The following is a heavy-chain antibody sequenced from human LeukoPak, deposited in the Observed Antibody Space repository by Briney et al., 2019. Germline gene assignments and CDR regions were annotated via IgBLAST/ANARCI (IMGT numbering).Heavy chain of an antibody. CDR2: IYYSGST. CDR1: GGSISSSRYY. Sequence: PSETLSLTCTVSGGSISSSRYYWGWIRQPPGKGLEWIGSIYYSGSTYYNPSLKSRVTISVDTSKNQFSLKLNSVTAADTAVYYCARGRQNVVPAGWFDPWGQGTLVTVSS. J-gene: IGHJ5*02. CDR3: ARGRQNVVPAGWFDP. V-gene: IGHV4-39*07. D-gene: IGHD2-2*01.